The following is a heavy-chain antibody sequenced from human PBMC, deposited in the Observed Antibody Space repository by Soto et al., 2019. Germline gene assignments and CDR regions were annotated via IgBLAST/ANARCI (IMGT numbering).Heavy chain of an antibody. Sequence: SVKVSCKASGGTFSSYTISWVRQAPGQGLEWMGRIIPILGIANYAQKFQGRVTITADNSTSTAYMELSSLRSEDTAVYYCASCPQNCITSSPCCLFFDYWGQGTLVTVSS. CDR2: IIPILGIA. V-gene: IGHV1-69*02. CDR3: ASCPQNCITSSPCCLFFDY. CDR1: GGTFSSYT. D-gene: IGHD3-10*01. J-gene: IGHJ4*02.